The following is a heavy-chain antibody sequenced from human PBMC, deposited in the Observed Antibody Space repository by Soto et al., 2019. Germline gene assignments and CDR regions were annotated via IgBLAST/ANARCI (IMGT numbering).Heavy chain of an antibody. D-gene: IGHD4-4*01. CDR2: INSDGSST. CDR1: GFTFSSYW. J-gene: IGHJ4*02. CDR3: ARDEGFRGNRKNQIDY. V-gene: IGHV3-74*01. Sequence: GGSLRLSCAASGFTFSSYWMHWVRQAPGKGLVWVSRINSDGSSTSYADSVKGRFTISRDNAKNTLYLQMNSLRAEDTAVYYCARDEGFRGNRKNQIDYWGQGTLVTVSS.